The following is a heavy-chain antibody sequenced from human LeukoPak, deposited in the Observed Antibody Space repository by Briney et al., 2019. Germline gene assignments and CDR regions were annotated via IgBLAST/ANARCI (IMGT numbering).Heavy chain of an antibody. J-gene: IGHJ4*02. CDR3: ARDSMDSGWQ. CDR1: GFTFSSSA. V-gene: IGHV3-23*01. CDR2: ISGSGDHT. D-gene: IGHD3-10*01. Sequence: PGGSLRLSCAASGFTFSSSAMAWVRQAPGKGLEWVAGISGSGDHTYYADSVKGRITISRDNSKNTLFLQINSLRAEDTAVYYCARDSMDSGWQWGQGTLVTVSS.